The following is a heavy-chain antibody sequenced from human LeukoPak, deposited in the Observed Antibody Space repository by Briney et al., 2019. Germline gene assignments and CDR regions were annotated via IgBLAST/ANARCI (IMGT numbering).Heavy chain of an antibody. J-gene: IGHJ4*02. CDR3: AKQLDTGNYYPTGDDY. V-gene: IGHV3-23*01. D-gene: IGHD3-10*01. CDR1: GFTFSSYA. Sequence: PGGSLRLSCAASGFTFSSYAMNWVRQAPGKGLEWVSAISAGSDTTLYADSVKGRFTISRDTSKNTLNLQLNRLRDEDTAVYYCAKQLDTGNYYPTGDDYWGRGTLVTVSS. CDR2: ISAGSDTT.